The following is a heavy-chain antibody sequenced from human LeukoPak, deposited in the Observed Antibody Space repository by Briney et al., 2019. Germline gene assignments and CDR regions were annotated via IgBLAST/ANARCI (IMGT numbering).Heavy chain of an antibody. D-gene: IGHD3-22*01. CDR2: INTNTGNP. CDR1: GYTFTSYA. CDR3: ARDRILGYYYDSSGYYPDAFDI. J-gene: IGHJ3*02. Sequence: ASVKVSCKASGYTFTSYAMNWVRQAPGQGLEWMGWINTNTGNPTYAQGFTGRFVFSLDTSVSTAYLQISSLKAEDTAVYYCARDRILGYYYDSSGYYPDAFDIWGQGTMVTVSS. V-gene: IGHV7-4-1*02.